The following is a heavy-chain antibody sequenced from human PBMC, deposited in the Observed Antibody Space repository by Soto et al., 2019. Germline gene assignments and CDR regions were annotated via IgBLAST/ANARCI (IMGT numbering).Heavy chain of an antibody. Sequence: QVQLVESGGGVVQPGRSLRLSCAASGFPFTSYGMHWVREGPDKGLEWVAIISYDGSDKYYADSVKGRCTISRDNSKNTLYLQMNSLRPEDTALYYCVERQDSCDSRGKGTPVIVSS. V-gene: IGHV3-30*03. CDR2: ISYDGSDK. J-gene: IGHJ4*02. CDR1: GFPFTSYG. CDR3: VERQDSCDS.